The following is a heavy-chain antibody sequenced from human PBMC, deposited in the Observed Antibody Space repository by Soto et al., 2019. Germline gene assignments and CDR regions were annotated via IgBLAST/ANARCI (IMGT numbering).Heavy chain of an antibody. CDR3: ASGPYSSGGDY. V-gene: IGHV1-46*01. J-gene: IGHJ4*02. CDR2: INPSGGST. Sequence: QVQLVQSGAEVKKPGASVKVSCKASGYTFTSYYMHWVRQAPGQGLEWMGRINPSGGSTSYAQKFQGRVTMTGDTSTSTVYMELSSLRSEDTAVYYCASGPYSSGGDYWGQGTLVTVSS. CDR1: GYTFTSYY. D-gene: IGHD6-19*01.